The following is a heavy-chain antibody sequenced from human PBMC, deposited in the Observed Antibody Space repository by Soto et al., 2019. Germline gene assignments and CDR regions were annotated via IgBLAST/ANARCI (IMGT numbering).Heavy chain of an antibody. CDR2: INHSGST. CDR3: ARGGMLYYFDY. Sequence: QVQLQQWGAGLLKPSETLSLTCAVYGGSFSGYYWSWIRQPPGKGLEWIGEINHSGSTNYNPSLKSRVTISVDTSKNQFSLKLSSVTAADTAVYYCARGGMLYYFDYWGQGTLVTVSS. CDR1: GGSFSGYY. J-gene: IGHJ4*02. V-gene: IGHV4-34*01. D-gene: IGHD2-8*01.